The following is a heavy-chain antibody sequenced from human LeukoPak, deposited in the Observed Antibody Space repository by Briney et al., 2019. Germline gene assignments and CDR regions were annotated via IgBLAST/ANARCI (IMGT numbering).Heavy chain of an antibody. CDR1: GGSLHRSF. Sequence: SETLSLTCVVSGGSLHRSFWTWVRQPPGKGLEWIGRIYSSGTTDYSPSLKSRLTISIDTSKNQFSLRRACVTAADTAVYYCGRRPAVDGPIDNWGQGILVAVSS. J-gene: IGHJ4*02. V-gene: IGHV4-59*01. CDR3: GRRPAVDGPIDN. D-gene: IGHD3/OR15-3a*01. CDR2: IYSSGTT.